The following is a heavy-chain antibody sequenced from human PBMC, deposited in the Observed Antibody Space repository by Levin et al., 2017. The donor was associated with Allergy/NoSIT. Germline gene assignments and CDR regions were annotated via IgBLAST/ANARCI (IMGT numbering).Heavy chain of an antibody. CDR3: AIDEGSVGEAGPRFEF. D-gene: IGHD2-15*01. Sequence: PGGSLRLSCAASGFTFSNYAMDWVRQAPGKGLEWVSAISTTGGRTFYADSVKGRFTISRDNSKNTLYLQMNSLRAEDTAVYYCAIDEGSVGEAGPRFEFWGQGTLVTVSS. V-gene: IGHV3-23*01. CDR1: GFTFSNYA. J-gene: IGHJ4*02. CDR2: ISTTGGRT.